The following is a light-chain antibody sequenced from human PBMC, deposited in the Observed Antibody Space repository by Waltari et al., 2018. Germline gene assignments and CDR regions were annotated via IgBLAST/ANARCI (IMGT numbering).Light chain of an antibody. CDR2: DAS. Sequence: EIVLTQSPATLSLSPGEGATLPCRTSQSVNNYLAWYQQRPGQAPRLLIYDASLRATGIPARFSGSGSGTDFTLTISTLEQDDFAVYYCQQRSSWPLTFGPGTTVEIK. CDR1: QSVNNY. CDR3: QQRSSWPLT. J-gene: IGKJ3*01. V-gene: IGKV3-11*01.